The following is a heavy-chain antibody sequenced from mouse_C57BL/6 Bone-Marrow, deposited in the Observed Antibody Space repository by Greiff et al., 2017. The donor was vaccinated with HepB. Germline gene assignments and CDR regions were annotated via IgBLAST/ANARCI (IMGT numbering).Heavy chain of an antibody. CDR3: ARPGSILFAY. J-gene: IGHJ3*01. Sequence: DVKLVEPGGGLVKPGGSLKLSCAASGFTFSSYTMPWVRQTPGKRLEWVATISGGGGNTYYPESVKGRFTISKDNANTTLYLQMSILRSEDTALYYCARPGSILFAYWGQGTLVTVSA. V-gene: IGHV5-9*01. CDR2: ISGGGGNT. D-gene: IGHD1-1*01. CDR1: GFTFSSYT.